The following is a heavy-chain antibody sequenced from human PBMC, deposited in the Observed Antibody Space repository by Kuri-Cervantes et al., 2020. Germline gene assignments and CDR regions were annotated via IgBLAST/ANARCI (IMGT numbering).Heavy chain of an antibody. CDR1: GFSLNTGGVG. D-gene: IGHD3-10*01. V-gene: IGHV2-5*02. J-gene: IGHJ3*02. CDR3: ARTMYYYGSGSYVFDI. CDR2: IYWDDDK. Sequence: SGPTLVKPTQTLTLTCTFSGFSLNTGGVGVSWIRQPPGKALEWLALIYWDDDKRYSPSLKSRLTITKDTSKNQVVLTMTNMDPVDTATYYCARTMYYYGSGSYVFDIWGQGTMVTVSS.